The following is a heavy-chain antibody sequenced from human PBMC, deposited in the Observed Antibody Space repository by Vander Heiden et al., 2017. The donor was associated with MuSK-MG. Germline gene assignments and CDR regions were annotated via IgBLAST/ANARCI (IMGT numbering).Heavy chain of an antibody. CDR1: GGSFSGYY. CDR3: ARGPYCGGDCYLDY. V-gene: IGHV4-34*01. CDR2: INHSGRT. Sequence: QVQLQQWGAGLLTPSETLSLTCAVYGGSFSGYYWLWIRQPPGKGLEWIGEINHSGRTNYNPSLKSRVTISVDTSKNQCSLKLSSVTAADTAVYYCARGPYCGGDCYLDYWGQGTLVTVSS. J-gene: IGHJ4*02. D-gene: IGHD2-21*02.